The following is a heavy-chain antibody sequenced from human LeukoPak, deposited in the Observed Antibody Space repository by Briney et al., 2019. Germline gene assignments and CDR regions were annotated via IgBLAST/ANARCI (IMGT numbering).Heavy chain of an antibody. CDR3: ARDMVRAQGTGDY. V-gene: IGHV4-59*01. D-gene: IGHD3-10*01. J-gene: IGHJ4*02. Sequence: PSETLSLTCTVSDDSISDYYRGWIRQPPGKGLEWIGYFYNSGRSTYNPSLKSRVTISVDTSKNQFSLKLSSVTAADTAVYYCARDMVRAQGTGDYWGQGTLVTVSS. CDR2: FYNSGRS. CDR1: DDSISDYY.